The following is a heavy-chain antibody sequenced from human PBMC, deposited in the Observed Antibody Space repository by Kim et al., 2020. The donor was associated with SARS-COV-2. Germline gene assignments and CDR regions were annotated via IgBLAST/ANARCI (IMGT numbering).Heavy chain of an antibody. CDR3: ARDYRGSYYDY. D-gene: IGHD3-16*01. CDR2: IYYSGST. CDR1: GCSISSYY. V-gene: IGHV4-59*01. Sequence: SETLSLTCTVSGCSISSYYWSWIRQPPGKGLEWIGYIYYSGSTNYNPSLKSRVTISVDTSKNQFSLKLSSVTAADTAVYYCARDYRGSYYDYWGQGTPVT. J-gene: IGHJ4*02.